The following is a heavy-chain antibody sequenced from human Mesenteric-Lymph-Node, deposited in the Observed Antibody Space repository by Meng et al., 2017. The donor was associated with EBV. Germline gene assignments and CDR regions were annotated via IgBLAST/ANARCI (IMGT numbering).Heavy chain of an antibody. Sequence: QVCLVQSGPEVKKPGASVKVSCKASGYSFTGYHMHWVRQAPGQGLEWMGRINPDSGGTNYAQKFQGRVTMTRDTSISTAYMELSGLRSDDTAVYYCARLTTVTPNWFDPWGQGTLVTVPS. V-gene: IGHV1-2*06. CDR1: GYSFTGYH. CDR3: ARLTTVTPNWFDP. D-gene: IGHD4-17*01. J-gene: IGHJ5*02. CDR2: INPDSGGT.